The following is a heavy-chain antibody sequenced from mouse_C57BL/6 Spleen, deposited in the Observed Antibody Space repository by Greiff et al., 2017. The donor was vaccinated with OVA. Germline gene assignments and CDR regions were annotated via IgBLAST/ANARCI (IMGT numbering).Heavy chain of an antibody. D-gene: IGHD1-1*01. J-gene: IGHJ2*01. V-gene: IGHV1-15*01. Sequence: QVQLQQSGAELVRPGASVTLSCKASGYTFTDYEMHWVKPTPVHGLEWIGAIDPETGGTAYNQTFKGKAILTADKSSSTAYMELRSLTSEDSAVYYCTRRDSVVAKDYWGQGTTLTVSS. CDR2: IDPETGGT. CDR3: TRRDSVVAKDY. CDR1: GYTFTDYE.